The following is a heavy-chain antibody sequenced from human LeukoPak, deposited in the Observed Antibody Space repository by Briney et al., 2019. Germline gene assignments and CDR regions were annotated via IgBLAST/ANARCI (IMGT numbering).Heavy chain of an antibody. CDR3: ARGQVEEGKNYYYYYMDV. V-gene: IGHV4-59*01. Sequence: ASETLSLTCSVSGGSLSAFYWSWIRQPPGKGLEWIGYIYYSGSTNYNPSLKSRVTISVDTSKNQFSLKLSSVTAADTAVYYCARGQVEEGKNYYYYYMDVWGKGTTVTVSS. J-gene: IGHJ6*03. CDR2: IYYSGST. D-gene: IGHD2-15*01. CDR1: GGSLSAFY.